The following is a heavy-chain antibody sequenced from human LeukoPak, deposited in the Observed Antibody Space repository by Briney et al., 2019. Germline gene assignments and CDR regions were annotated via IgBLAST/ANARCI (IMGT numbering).Heavy chain of an antibody. CDR1: GFTFDDYS. CDR3: TRDLRIAMIADAFDL. V-gene: IGHV3-21*01. J-gene: IGHJ3*01. Sequence: GGSLRLSCAASGFTFDDYSMNWVRQAPGKGLEWVSFISSSSGYIFYADSMKGRFTISRDNAKNSLFLQMNSLRAEDTAIYYCTRDLRIAMIADAFDLWGQGTMVTVSS. D-gene: IGHD3-22*01. CDR2: ISSSSGYI.